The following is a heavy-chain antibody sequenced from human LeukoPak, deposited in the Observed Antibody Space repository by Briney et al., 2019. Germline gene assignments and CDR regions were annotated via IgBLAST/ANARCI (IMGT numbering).Heavy chain of an antibody. Sequence: PSETLSLTCTVSGGSISSSYWTWSRQPAGKGLEWIGRIYTSGSTNYNPSLKSRVTMSVDTSRNQFSLKLSSVTAADTAVYYCASFRWLLDFDYWGQGTLVTVSS. CDR3: ASFRWLLDFDY. CDR2: IYTSGST. J-gene: IGHJ4*02. D-gene: IGHD3-22*01. CDR1: GGSISSSY. V-gene: IGHV4-4*07.